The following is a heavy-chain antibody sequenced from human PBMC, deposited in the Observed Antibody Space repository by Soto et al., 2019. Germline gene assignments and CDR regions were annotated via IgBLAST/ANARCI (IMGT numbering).Heavy chain of an antibody. D-gene: IGHD1-1*01. CDR2: IYYSRNT. CDR3: ASSHRFPDWARPFYCYGLDV. J-gene: IGHJ6*02. V-gene: IGHV4-31*03. CDR1: GISISSGNYY. Sequence: SETLSLTCTVSGISISSGNYYWSWIRQHPGKGLEWIAYIYYSRNTYYNPSLKSRVTISVDTSETQFSLNLTSMTAADTAVYYCASSHRFPDWARPFYCYGLDVWGQGTTVTVSS.